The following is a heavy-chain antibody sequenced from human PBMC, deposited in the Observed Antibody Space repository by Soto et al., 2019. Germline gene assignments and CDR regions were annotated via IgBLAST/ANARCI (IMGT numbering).Heavy chain of an antibody. CDR2: IVVGSGNT. V-gene: IGHV1-58*01. CDR3: AAWGPTYYYDSSSFDY. J-gene: IGHJ4*02. Sequence: SVKVSCKASGFTFTSSAVQWVRQARGQRLEWIGWIVVGSGNTNYAQKFRERVTITRDMSTSTAYMELSSLRSEDTAVYYCAAWGPTYYYDSSSFDYWGQGTLVTVSS. CDR1: GFTFTSSA. D-gene: IGHD3-22*01.